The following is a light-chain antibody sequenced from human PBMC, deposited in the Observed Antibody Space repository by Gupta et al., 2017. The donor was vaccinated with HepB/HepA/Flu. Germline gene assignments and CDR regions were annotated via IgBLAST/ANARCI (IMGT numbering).Light chain of an antibody. CDR2: EDN. V-gene: IGLV3-1*01. Sequence: YDLTQPPSVSVSPGQTASIPCSGSKLGNNYVCWYQQKPGQSPVLVIFEDNKRPSGIPERFSGSNSRNTATLTISGTQTIDEADYYCQAWDSTTVIFGGGTRLSVL. CDR1: KLGNNY. J-gene: IGLJ2*01. CDR3: QAWDSTTVI.